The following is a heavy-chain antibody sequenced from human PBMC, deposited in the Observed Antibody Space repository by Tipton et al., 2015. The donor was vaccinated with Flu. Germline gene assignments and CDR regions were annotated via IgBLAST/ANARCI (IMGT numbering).Heavy chain of an antibody. CDR1: GDSVPSNSAA. Sequence: GLVKPSQTLSLTCAISGDSVPSNSAAWNWIRQSPSRGLEWLGRTYYRSKWYNDYAVSVKSRITINPDTSKNQFSLQLNSVTPEDTGVYYCARDSYGSGGWGRRGDNWFDPWGQGTLVTVSS. J-gene: IGHJ5*02. CDR2: TYYRSKWYN. D-gene: IGHD3-10*01. V-gene: IGHV6-1*01. CDR3: ARDSYGSGGWGRRGDNWFDP.